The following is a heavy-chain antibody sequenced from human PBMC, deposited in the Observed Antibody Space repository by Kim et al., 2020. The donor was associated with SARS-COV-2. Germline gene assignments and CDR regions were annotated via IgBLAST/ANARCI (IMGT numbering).Heavy chain of an antibody. J-gene: IGHJ4*02. Sequence: SETLSLTCAVYGGSFSGYYWSWIRQPPGKGLEWIGEINHSGSTNYNPSLKSRVTISVDTSKNQFSLKLSSVTAADTAVYYCARVDSRGSYFFDYWGQGTL. CDR2: INHSGST. CDR3: ARVDSRGSYFFDY. D-gene: IGHD1-26*01. CDR1: GGSFSGYY. V-gene: IGHV4-34*01.